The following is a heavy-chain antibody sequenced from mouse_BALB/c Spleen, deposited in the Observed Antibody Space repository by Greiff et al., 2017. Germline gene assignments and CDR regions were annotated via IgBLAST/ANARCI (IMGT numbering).Heavy chain of an antibody. CDR2: IYPGNSDT. CDR3: TRSGYYGSSYDYFDY. J-gene: IGHJ2*01. Sequence: VQLKQSGTVLARPGASVKMSCKASGYTFTSYWMHWVKQRPGQGLEWIGAIYPGNSDTSYNQKFKGKAKLTAVTSTSTAYMELSSLTNEDSAVYYCTRSGYYGSSYDYFDYWGQGTTLTVSS. V-gene: IGHV1-5*01. CDR1: GYTFTSYW. D-gene: IGHD1-1*01.